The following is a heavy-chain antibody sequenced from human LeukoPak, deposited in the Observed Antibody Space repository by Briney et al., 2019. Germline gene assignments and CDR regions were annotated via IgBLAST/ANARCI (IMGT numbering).Heavy chain of an antibody. J-gene: IGHJ5*02. CDR3: ARGGVVVVAATFYWFDP. V-gene: IGHV4-34*01. Sequence: KPSETLSLTCAVYGGSFSGYYWSWIRQPPGKGLEWIGEINHSGSTNYNPSLKSRVTISVDTSKNQFSLKLNSVTAADTAVYYCARGGVVVVAATFYWFDPWGQGTLVTVSS. CDR1: GGSFSGYY. D-gene: IGHD2-15*01. CDR2: INHSGST.